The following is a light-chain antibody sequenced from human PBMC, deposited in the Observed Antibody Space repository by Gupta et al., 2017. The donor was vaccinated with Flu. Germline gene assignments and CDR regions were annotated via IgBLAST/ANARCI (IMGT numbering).Light chain of an antibody. CDR1: NIGSKN. CDR3: QVWDSSTPYV. J-gene: IGLJ1*01. CDR2: RDS. V-gene: IGLV3-9*01. Sequence: SYELTQPLSASVALGQTARTTCGGNNIGSKNVHWYQQKPGQAPVLVIYRDSNRPSGIPERFSGSNSGNTATLTISRAQAGDEADYYCQVWDSSTPYVFGTGTKVTVL.